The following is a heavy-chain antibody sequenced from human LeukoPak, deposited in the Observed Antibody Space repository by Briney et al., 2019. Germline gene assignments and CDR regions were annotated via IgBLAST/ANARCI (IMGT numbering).Heavy chain of an antibody. CDR1: GGSFNGHH. CDR2: IKPAPTT. D-gene: IGHD4-17*01. V-gene: IGHV4-34*01. CDR3: ARGMTVTTFQAGTYYYYYIDV. J-gene: IGHJ6*03. Sequence: SETLSLTCAVYGGSFNGHHWTWIRQAPGKGLEWIGEIKPAPTTNYNPSLKSRVTISVDTSKNHFSLKLSSVTAADTALYYCARGMTVTTFQAGTYYYYYIDVWGKGTTVAVSS.